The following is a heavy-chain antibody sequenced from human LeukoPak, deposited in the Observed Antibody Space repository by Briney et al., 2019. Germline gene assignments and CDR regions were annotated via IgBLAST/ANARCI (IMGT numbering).Heavy chain of an antibody. Sequence: SETLSLTCAVYGGSFSGYYWSWIRQPPGKGLEWLGGINHSGSTNYNPSLKSRVTISVDTSKNQFSLKLSSVTAADTAVYYCARGLIRTTATTGWNYWGQGTLVTVSS. CDR3: ARGLIRTTATTGWNY. V-gene: IGHV4-34*01. D-gene: IGHD4-17*01. J-gene: IGHJ4*02. CDR2: INHSGST. CDR1: GGSFSGYY.